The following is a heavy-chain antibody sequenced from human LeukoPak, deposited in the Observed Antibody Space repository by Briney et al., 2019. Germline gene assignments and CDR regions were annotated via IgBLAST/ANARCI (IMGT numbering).Heavy chain of an antibody. D-gene: IGHD6-19*01. CDR2: ISSSGSTI. V-gene: IGHV3-48*03. CDR3: ASHLENFFNSSGWAVGY. Sequence: GGSLRLSCAASGFTFSSYGMNWVRQAPGKGLEWVSYISSSGSTIHYADSVKGRFTISRDNAKNSLYLQMNSLRAEDTAVYYCASHLENFFNSSGWAVGYWGQGTLVTVSS. J-gene: IGHJ4*02. CDR1: GFTFSSYG.